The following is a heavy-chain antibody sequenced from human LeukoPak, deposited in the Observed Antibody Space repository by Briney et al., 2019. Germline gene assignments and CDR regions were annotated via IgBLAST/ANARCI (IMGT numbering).Heavy chain of an antibody. CDR2: IRSKASSYAT. Sequence: GGSLRLSCAASGFTFSGSAIHWVRQASGKGLEWVGRIRSKASSYATAYAASVKGRFTISRDDSKNTAYLQMNSLKTEDTAVYYCTRLSGSYVYWGQGTLVTVSS. V-gene: IGHV3-73*01. CDR3: TRLSGSYVY. J-gene: IGHJ4*02. CDR1: GFTFSGSA. D-gene: IGHD1-26*01.